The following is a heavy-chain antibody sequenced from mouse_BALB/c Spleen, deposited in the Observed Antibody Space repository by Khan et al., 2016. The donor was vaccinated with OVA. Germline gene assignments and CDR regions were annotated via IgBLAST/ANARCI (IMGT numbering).Heavy chain of an antibody. CDR3: ARRAKYYDIEWFAY. J-gene: IGHJ3*01. Sequence: VQLKESGGDLVKPGGSPKLSCAASGFTFSTYGMSWVRQTPDKRLEWVATISSGSSYTYSVDSVKGRFTISTDNATNTLYMHMSSLKSEDTAMYDCARRAKYYDIEWFAYWGQGTLVTVSA. CDR1: GFTFSTYG. D-gene: IGHD2-4*01. V-gene: IGHV5-6*01. CDR2: ISSGSSYT.